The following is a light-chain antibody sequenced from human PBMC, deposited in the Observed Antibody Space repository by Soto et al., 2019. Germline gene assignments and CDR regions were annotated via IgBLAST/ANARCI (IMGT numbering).Light chain of an antibody. CDR1: SSDFGTSNY. Sequence: QSALTQPASVSGSPGQSITISCTGTSSDFGTSNYVSWYQLHPGKAPKLLIFEVGYRPSVVSNRFSGSKSGNTDSLTIVGLQAEDEADYYCSSHATTSSLHVFGSGTKATVL. CDR2: EVG. CDR3: SSHATTSSLHV. J-gene: IGLJ1*01. V-gene: IGLV2-14*01.